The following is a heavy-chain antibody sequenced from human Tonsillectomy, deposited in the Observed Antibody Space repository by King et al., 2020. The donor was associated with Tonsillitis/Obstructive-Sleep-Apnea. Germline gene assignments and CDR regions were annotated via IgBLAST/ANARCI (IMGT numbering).Heavy chain of an antibody. CDR2: ISYDGSNK. D-gene: IGHD6-6*01. Sequence: VQLVESGGGVVQPGRSLRLSCAASGFTFISYPMHWVRQAPGKGLEWVAVISYDGSNKYYADSVKGRFTISRDNSKNTLYLQMNSLRPEDTAVYSCAKERAVRAFDLWGQGPMVTVSS. V-gene: IGHV3-30*04. CDR1: GFTFISYP. CDR3: AKERAVRAFDL. J-gene: IGHJ3*01.